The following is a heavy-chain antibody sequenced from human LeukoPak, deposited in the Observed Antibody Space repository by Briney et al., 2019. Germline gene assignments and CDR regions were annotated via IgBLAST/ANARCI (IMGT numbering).Heavy chain of an antibody. CDR1: GYRFTSYW. V-gene: IGHV5-51*01. CDR3: ARQGGYVWGSYRREYFQH. D-gene: IGHD3-16*02. J-gene: IGHJ1*01. CDR2: IYPGDSDT. Sequence: GESLKISCKGSGYRFTSYWIGWVRQMPGKGLEWMGIIYPGDSDTRYSPSFQGQVTTSADKSISTAYLQWSSLKASDTAMYYCARQGGYVWGSYRREYFQHWGQGTLVTVSS.